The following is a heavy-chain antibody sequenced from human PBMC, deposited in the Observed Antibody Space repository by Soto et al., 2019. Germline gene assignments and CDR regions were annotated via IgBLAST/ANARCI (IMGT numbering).Heavy chain of an antibody. CDR3: ARMEEMATIPY. Sequence: PSETLSLTCAVSGGSISRGGYSWSWIRQPPGKGLEWIGYIYHSGSTYYNPSLKSRVTISVDRSKNQFSLKLSSVTAADTAVYYCARMEEMATIPYWGQGTLVTVSS. CDR1: GGSISRGGYS. V-gene: IGHV4-30-2*01. CDR2: IYHSGST. J-gene: IGHJ4*02. D-gene: IGHD5-12*01.